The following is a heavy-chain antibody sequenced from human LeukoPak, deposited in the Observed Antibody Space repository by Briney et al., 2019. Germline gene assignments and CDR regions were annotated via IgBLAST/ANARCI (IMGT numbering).Heavy chain of an antibody. CDR2: IWYDGTNK. V-gene: IGHV3-33*01. J-gene: IGHJ4*02. CDR3: ARDGSGYEIDY. Sequence: PGGSLRLSCAASGFTFSSFGIHWVRQAPGKGLEWVAVIWYDGTNKYYADSVRGRFTISRDNSKNTLYLQMNSLRAEDTAVYYCARDGSGYEIDYWGQGTLVTVSS. D-gene: IGHD5-12*01. CDR1: GFTFSSFG.